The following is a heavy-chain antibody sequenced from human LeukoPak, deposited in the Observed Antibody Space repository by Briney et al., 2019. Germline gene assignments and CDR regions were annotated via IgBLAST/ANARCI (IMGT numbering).Heavy chain of an antibody. V-gene: IGHV3-30-3*01. J-gene: IGHJ4*02. CDR3: ARDLVGATRFDY. D-gene: IGHD1-26*01. CDR2: ISYDGSNK. Sequence: GGSLRLSCAASGFTFSSYAMHWVRQAPGKGLEWVAVISYDGSNKYYADSVKGRFTISRDNSKNTLYLQMNSLRAEDTAVHYCARDLVGATRFDYWGQGTLVTVSS. CDR1: GFTFSSYA.